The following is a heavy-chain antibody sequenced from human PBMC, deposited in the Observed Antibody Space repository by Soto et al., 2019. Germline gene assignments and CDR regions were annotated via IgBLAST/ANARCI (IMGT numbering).Heavy chain of an antibody. J-gene: IGHJ5*02. CDR3: AKAAPMTSSGWYIAP. Sequence: DVQLLESGGGLVQPGGSLRLSCAASGFTFSSYAMTWVRQAPGKGLEWVSGVSGSGGTTYYGDSVKGRFTISRDNSKNTLYLQMNSRRAEDTAVYYCAKAAPMTSSGWYIAPWGQGTLVSVSS. CDR1: GFTFSSYA. V-gene: IGHV3-23*01. CDR2: VSGSGGTT. D-gene: IGHD6-19*01.